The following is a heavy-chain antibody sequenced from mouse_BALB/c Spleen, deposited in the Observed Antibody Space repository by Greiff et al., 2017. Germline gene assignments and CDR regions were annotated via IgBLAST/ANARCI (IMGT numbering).Heavy chain of an antibody. Sequence: QVHVKQSGAELVRPGTSVKISCKASGYTFTNYWLGWVKQRPGHGLEWIGDIYPGGGYTNYNEKFKGKATLTADTSSSTAYMQLSSLTSEDSAVYFCARYYGYDVNWYFDVWGAGTTVTVSS. D-gene: IGHD2-2*01. CDR3: ARYYGYDVNWYFDV. CDR2: IYPGGGYT. CDR1: GYTFTNYW. V-gene: IGHV1-63*02. J-gene: IGHJ1*01.